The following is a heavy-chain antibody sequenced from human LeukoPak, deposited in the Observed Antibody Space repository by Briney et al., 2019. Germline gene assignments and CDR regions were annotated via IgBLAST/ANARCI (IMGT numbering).Heavy chain of an antibody. J-gene: IGHJ6*02. CDR1: GXTFSSYV. Sequence: GGSLRLSCAASGXTFSSYVMHWVRQAPGKGLEWVAVIWYDGSEKYYADSMKGRFTISRDDSKNTLYLQMNSLRAEDTAIYYCAREARGYCSGGNCFFSGMDVWGQGTPVTVSS. D-gene: IGHD2-15*01. CDR3: AREARGYCSGGNCFFSGMDV. CDR2: IWYDGSEK. V-gene: IGHV3-33*01.